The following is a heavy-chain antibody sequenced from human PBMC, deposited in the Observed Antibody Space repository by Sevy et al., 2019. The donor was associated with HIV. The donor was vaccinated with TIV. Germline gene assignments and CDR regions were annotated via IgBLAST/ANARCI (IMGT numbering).Heavy chain of an antibody. J-gene: IGHJ4*02. Sequence: GGSLRLSCAASGFTFSSYGMHWVRQAPGKGLEWVAVISYDGSNKYYADSVKGRFTISRDNSKNTLYLQTNSLRAEDTAVYYCAKEGYSSGWYSYWGQGTLVTVSS. CDR1: GFTFSSYG. CDR2: ISYDGSNK. D-gene: IGHD6-19*01. V-gene: IGHV3-30*18. CDR3: AKEGYSSGWYSY.